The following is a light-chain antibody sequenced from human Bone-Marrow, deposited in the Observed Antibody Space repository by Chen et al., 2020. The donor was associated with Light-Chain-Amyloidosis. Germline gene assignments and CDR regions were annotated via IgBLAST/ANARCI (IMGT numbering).Light chain of an antibody. J-gene: IGKJ1*01. CDR1: QSLVHRNGYTY. CDR3: MQALQTPRT. V-gene: IGKV2-28*01. Sequence: EIVWIQSPPSLPVTPGEPPSISCGSSQSLVHRNGYTYLSCYLQKPGQSPQVLIYLGSIRASGVPDRFSGSGSATDFTLKISRVEADDVGVYYCMQALQTPRTFGQGTKVEIK. CDR2: LGS.